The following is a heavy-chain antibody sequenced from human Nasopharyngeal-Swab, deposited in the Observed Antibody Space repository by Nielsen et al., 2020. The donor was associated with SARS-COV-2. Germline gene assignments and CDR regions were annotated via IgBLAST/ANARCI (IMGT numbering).Heavy chain of an antibody. CDR1: GFTFSRYW. J-gene: IGHJ4*02. CDR2: ISPDGSTT. Sequence: LSLTCAASGFTFSRYWMHWVRQAPGKGLVWVSSISPDGSTTGYADSVKGRFTISRDNANSKLYLQINTLRADDTAVYYRTSDFDAATGYWGQGTLVTVSS. D-gene: IGHD5-18*01. CDR3: TSDFDAATGY. V-gene: IGHV3-74*01.